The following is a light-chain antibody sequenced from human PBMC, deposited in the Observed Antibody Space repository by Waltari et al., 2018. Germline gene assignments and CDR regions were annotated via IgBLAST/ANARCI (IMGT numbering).Light chain of an antibody. J-gene: IGKJ4*01. CDR3: QQYNDWLT. CDR2: GAS. V-gene: IGKV3-15*01. Sequence: EIVMTQSPATLSVSPGERATLSCRASRSVNNNLAWYQQKPGQAPRLLLYGASSRATATPARFSGSGSGTEFTLTISSLQSEDFAVYYCQQYNDWLTFGGGTKVEIK. CDR1: RSVNNN.